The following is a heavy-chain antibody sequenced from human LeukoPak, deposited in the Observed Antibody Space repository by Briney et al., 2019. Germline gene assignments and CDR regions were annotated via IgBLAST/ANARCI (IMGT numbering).Heavy chain of an antibody. CDR2: IIPILGIA. CDR3: ARDKRDSSGYYYFDY. CDR1: GGTFSSYT. Sequence: EASVKVSCKASGGTFSSYTISWVRQAPGQGLERLGRIIPILGIANYAQKFQGRVTITADKSTSTAYMELSSLRSEDTAAYYCARDKRDSSGYYYFDYWGQGTLVTVSS. V-gene: IGHV1-69*04. J-gene: IGHJ4*02. D-gene: IGHD3-22*01.